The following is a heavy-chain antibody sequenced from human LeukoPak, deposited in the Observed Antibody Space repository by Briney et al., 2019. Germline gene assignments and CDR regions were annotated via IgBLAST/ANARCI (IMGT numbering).Heavy chain of an antibody. V-gene: IGHV3-21*01. Sequence: GRSLRLSCVASGFTFSNYGMHWVRQAPGKGLEWVSSISSSGSFIYYADSVKGRFTISRDNAKNSLYLQMNSLRADDTAVYYCAREKWDSSSLHYFDHWGQGTLVTVSS. D-gene: IGHD3-22*01. CDR1: GFTFSNYG. CDR3: AREKWDSSSLHYFDH. CDR2: ISSSGSFI. J-gene: IGHJ4*02.